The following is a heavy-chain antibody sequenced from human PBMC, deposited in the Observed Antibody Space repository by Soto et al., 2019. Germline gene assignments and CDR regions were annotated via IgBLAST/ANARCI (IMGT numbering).Heavy chain of an antibody. D-gene: IGHD2-15*01. CDR1: GGSFSGYY. V-gene: IGHV4-34*01. CDR2: INHSGST. CDR3: AREIVVVVADMHDVWFDP. Sequence: SETLSLTCAVYGGSFSGYYWSWIRQPPGKGLEWIGEINHSGSTNYNPSLKSRVTISVDTSKNQFSLKLSSVTAADTAVYYCAREIVVVVADMHDVWFDPWGQGTLVTVSS. J-gene: IGHJ5*02.